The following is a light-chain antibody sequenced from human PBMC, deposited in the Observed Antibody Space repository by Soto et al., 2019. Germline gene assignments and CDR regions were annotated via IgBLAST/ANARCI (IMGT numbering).Light chain of an antibody. CDR3: QQHNNCPLT. Sequence: EIVMTQSPATLSVSPGERATLSCRASQSVSSNLAWYQQKPGQAPRLLMYGISTRATGIPARFSGSGSGTEFTLTISSLQSEDFAIYYCQQHNNCPLTFGGGTKEEIK. CDR1: QSVSSN. J-gene: IGKJ4*01. V-gene: IGKV3-15*01. CDR2: GIS.